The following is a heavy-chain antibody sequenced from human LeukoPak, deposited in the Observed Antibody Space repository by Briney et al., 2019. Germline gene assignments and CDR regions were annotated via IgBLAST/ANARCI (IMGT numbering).Heavy chain of an antibody. D-gene: IGHD5-24*01. CDR3: AKEGGDGSPFDY. CDR2: IASDGSAT. V-gene: IGHV3-74*01. Sequence: GSLRLSCAASGFTFNTYWMHWVRQGPGKGLVWVSRIASDGSATSYADSVKGRFTISRDNSKDTLYLQMSSLRLEDTGVYYCAKEGGDGSPFDYWGQGILVTVSS. J-gene: IGHJ4*02. CDR1: GFTFNTYW.